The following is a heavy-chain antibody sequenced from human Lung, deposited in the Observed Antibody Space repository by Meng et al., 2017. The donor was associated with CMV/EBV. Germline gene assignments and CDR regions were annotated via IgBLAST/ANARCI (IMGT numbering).Heavy chain of an antibody. J-gene: IGHJ6*04. CDR3: ARDRGGSYDDDYYYYGMDV. D-gene: IGHD1-26*01. CDR2: ISSSSSYI. V-gene: IGHV3-21*01. CDR1: GFTFSSYS. Sequence: ESXKISXAASGFTFSSYSMNWVRQAPGKGLEWVSSISSSSSYIYYADSVKGRFTISRDNAKNSLYLQMNSLRAEDTAVYYCARDRGGSYDDDYYYYGMDVWAKGXRVTGS.